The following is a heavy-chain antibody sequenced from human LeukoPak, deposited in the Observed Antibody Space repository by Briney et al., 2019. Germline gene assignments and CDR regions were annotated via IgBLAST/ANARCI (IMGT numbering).Heavy chain of an antibody. CDR3: ARETGYYYDSSGQSPYYFDY. J-gene: IGHJ4*02. CDR2: IYHSGST. CDR1: GGSISSSNW. D-gene: IGHD3-22*01. Sequence: KPSETLSLTCAVSGGSISSSNWWSWVRQPPGKGLEWIGEIYHSGSTNYNPSLKSRVTISVDKSKNQFSLKLSSVTAADTAVYYCARETGYYYDSSGQSPYYFDYWGQGTLVTVSS. V-gene: IGHV4-4*02.